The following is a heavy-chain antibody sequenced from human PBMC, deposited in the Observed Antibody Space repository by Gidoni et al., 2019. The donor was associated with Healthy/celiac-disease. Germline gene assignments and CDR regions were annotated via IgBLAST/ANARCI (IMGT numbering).Heavy chain of an antibody. D-gene: IGHD6-13*01. CDR2: VYDRGTT. V-gene: IGHV4-39*07. CDR1: GCSVSHAAYY. J-gene: IGHJ4*02. Sequence: QLHPQESGPRLVRPSETLSLICPVPGCSVSHAAYYWVWIRQSPGKGLEWIGTVYDRGTTYYNPALKSRVTISPDTSQNQGALRLSAVTAADTAVYYCARDVRYSSSWSHFDFWGQGTLVTVSS. CDR3: ARDVRYSSSWSHFDF.